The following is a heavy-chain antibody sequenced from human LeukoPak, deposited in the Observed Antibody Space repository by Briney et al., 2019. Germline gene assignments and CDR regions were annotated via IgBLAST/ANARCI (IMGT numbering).Heavy chain of an antibody. CDR2: IYYSGST. CDR3: ARAGPSLRYFDWLPLTFVDP. J-gene: IGHJ5*02. D-gene: IGHD3-9*01. V-gene: IGHV4-39*01. Sequence: PSETLSLTCTVSGGSLSSSSYYWGWIRQPPGKGLEWIGSIYYSGSTYYNPSLKSRVTISVDTSKNQFSLKLSSVTAADTAVYYCARAGPSLRYFDWLPLTFVDPWGQGTLVTVSS. CDR1: GGSLSSSSYY.